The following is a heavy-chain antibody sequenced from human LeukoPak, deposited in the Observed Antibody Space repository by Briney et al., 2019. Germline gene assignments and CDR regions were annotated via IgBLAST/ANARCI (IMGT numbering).Heavy chain of an antibody. Sequence: SETLSLTCAVYGGSFSGYYWSWIRQPPGKGLEWIGEINHSGSTNYNPSLKSRVTISVDTSKNQLSLKLSYVTAADTAVYYCARRGDGYNLNAFDIWGQGTMVTVSS. CDR3: ARRGDGYNLNAFDI. V-gene: IGHV4-34*01. CDR2: INHSGST. D-gene: IGHD5-24*01. J-gene: IGHJ3*02. CDR1: GGSFSGYY.